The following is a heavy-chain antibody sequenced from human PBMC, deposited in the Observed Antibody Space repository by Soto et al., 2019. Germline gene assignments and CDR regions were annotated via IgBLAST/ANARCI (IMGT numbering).Heavy chain of an antibody. CDR1: GFIFSNYA. CDR2: ISGSGVST. D-gene: IGHD2-15*01. Sequence: EVQLLESGGGSVQPGGSLRLSCAASGFIFSNYAMSWVRQAPGTGLEWVSGISGSGVSTYYADSVKGRFTISRDNSKKMVYLQINSLRADDTAVYYCAKDHFIGPAPNYFDYWGQGTLVTVSS. J-gene: IGHJ4*02. V-gene: IGHV3-23*01. CDR3: AKDHFIGPAPNYFDY.